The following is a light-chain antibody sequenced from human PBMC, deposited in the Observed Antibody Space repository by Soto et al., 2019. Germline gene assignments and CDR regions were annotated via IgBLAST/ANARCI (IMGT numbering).Light chain of an antibody. J-gene: IGKJ5*01. CDR2: DAS. Sequence: EIVMTQSVAALSVYQEERATLSCRASQSVSSNLAWYQQKPGQAPRLLIYDASTRATGIPARFSGSGSGTDFTLTITRLEPEDSAVYFCQQYTGPPTTFGQGTRLEIK. CDR3: QQYTGPPTT. V-gene: IGKV3-15*01. CDR1: QSVSSN.